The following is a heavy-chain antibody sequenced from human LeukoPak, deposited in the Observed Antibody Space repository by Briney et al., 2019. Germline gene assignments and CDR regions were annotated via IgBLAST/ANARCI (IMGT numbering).Heavy chain of an antibody. V-gene: IGHV4-59*01. J-gene: IGHJ4*02. CDR2: IYYSGST. CDR1: GGSISSYY. CDR3: ARDKYSSSCLDY. D-gene: IGHD6-13*01. Sequence: SETLSLTCTVSGGSISSYYWSWIRQPPGKGLEWIGYIYYSGSTNYNPSLKSRVTISVDTSKNQFSLKLSSVTAADTAVYYCARDKYSSSCLDYWGQGTLVTVSS.